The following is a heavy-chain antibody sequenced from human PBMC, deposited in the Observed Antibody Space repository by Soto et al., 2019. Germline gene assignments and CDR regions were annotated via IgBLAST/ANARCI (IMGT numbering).Heavy chain of an antibody. V-gene: IGHV1-69*18. CDR1: GCTFSSYA. CDR3: ARVVMTTVPASYYYGMDV. D-gene: IGHD4-4*01. Sequence: QVQLVQSGAEVKKPGSSVTVSCKASGCTFSSYAISWVRQAPGQGLEWMGRIIPFIGTANYAQKFQGRVTITADESTSTAYMELTSLRSEDTAVYYRARVVMTTVPASYYYGMDVWGQGTTVTVAS. CDR2: IIPFIGTA. J-gene: IGHJ6*02.